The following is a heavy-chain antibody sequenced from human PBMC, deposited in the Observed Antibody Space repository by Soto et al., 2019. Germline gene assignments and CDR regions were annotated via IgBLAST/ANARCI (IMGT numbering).Heavy chain of an antibody. CDR3: ARQVGRYDILTGYYVLYYYYGMDV. Sequence: ASVKVSCKASGYRFTTYQMHWVRQAPGQGLEWMGTINPSGGSTSYAQRFQGRVTMTRDTSISTAYMELSRLRSDDTAVYYCARQVGRYDILTGYYVLYYYYGMDVWGQGTTVTVSS. V-gene: IGHV1-46*01. CDR2: INPSGGST. D-gene: IGHD3-9*01. CDR1: GYRFTTYQ. J-gene: IGHJ6*02.